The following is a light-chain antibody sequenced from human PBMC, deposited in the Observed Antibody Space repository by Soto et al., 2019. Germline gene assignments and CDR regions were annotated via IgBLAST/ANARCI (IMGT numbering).Light chain of an antibody. J-gene: IGLJ3*02. V-gene: IGLV2-23*02. Sequence: QSALTQPASVSGSPGQSITISCSGTRSDVGNYNLVSLYQQHPGKAPKLMIYEVNKLPSGVSNRFSGSKSGNTASLTISGLQTEDEADYYCCSYAGSDTLAFGGGTKLTVL. CDR3: CSYAGSDTLA. CDR1: RSDVGNYNL. CDR2: EVN.